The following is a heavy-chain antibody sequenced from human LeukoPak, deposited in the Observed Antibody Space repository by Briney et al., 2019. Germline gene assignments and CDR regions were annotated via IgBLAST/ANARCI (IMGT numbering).Heavy chain of an antibody. CDR2: ISGSGGST. CDR3: AKGGGYSYDDWFDP. V-gene: IGHV3-23*01. Sequence: GGSLRLSCAASGFIFSSYAMSWVRQAPGKGLEWVSTISGSGGSTYYTDSVKGRFTISRDNSNNTLFLQMSSLRAEDTALYYCAKGGGYSYDDWFDPWGQGTLVTVSS. CDR1: GFIFSSYA. D-gene: IGHD5-18*01. J-gene: IGHJ5*02.